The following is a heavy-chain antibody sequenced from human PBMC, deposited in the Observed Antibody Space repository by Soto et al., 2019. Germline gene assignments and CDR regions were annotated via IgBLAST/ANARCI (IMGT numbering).Heavy chain of an antibody. CDR2: IYQSGRT. V-gene: IGHV4-30-2*01. CDR1: GGSINTFDFS. CDR3: AREMTIFGVAPGGGVDV. D-gene: IGHD3-3*01. J-gene: IGHJ6*02. Sequence: SETLSLTCAVSGGSINTFDFSWSWIRQPPGRGLEWIGSIYQSGRTYYIPSLKSRVTMSLEKSKNQFSLKINSVVAADTAIYYCAREMTIFGVAPGGGVDVWGQGTTVTVS.